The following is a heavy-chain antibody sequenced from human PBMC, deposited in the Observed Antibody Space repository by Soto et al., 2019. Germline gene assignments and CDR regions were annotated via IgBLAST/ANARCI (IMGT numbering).Heavy chain of an antibody. CDR1: GFTVSSNY. Sequence: GGSLRLSCAASGFTVSSNYMSWVRQAPGKGLEWVSVIYSGGSTYYADSVKGRFTISRDNSKNTLYLQMNSLRGEDTAVYYCAKSYSSSSWFDPWGQGTLVTVSS. J-gene: IGHJ5*02. CDR2: IYSGGST. V-gene: IGHV3-53*01. CDR3: AKSYSSSSWFDP. D-gene: IGHD6-6*01.